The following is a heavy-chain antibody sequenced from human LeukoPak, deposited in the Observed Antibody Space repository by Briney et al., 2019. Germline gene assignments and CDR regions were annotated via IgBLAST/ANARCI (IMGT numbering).Heavy chain of an antibody. CDR2: IYYSGST. Sequence: PSETLSLTCAVYGGSFSGYYWSWIRQPPGKGLEWIGSIYYSGSTYYNPSLKSRVTISVDTSKNQFSLKLSSVTAADTAVYYCARVGATTEAFDIWGQGTMVTVSS. D-gene: IGHD1-26*01. V-gene: IGHV4-34*01. CDR3: ARVGATTEAFDI. CDR1: GGSFSGYY. J-gene: IGHJ3*02.